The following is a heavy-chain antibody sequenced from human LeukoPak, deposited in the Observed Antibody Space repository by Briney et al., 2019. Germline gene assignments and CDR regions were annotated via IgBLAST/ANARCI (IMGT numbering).Heavy chain of an antibody. J-gene: IGHJ4*02. D-gene: IGHD6-19*01. CDR3: ATYSSGWLGRGVY. CDR2: IKKDGSEK. CDR1: GGSFSGYY. V-gene: IGHV3-7*01. Sequence: ETLSLTCAVYGGSFSGYYWSWIRQPPGKGLEWVANIKKDGSEKDYVDSVKGRFTVSRDNAKNSLYLQMNSLRAEDTAVYYCATYSSGWLGRGVYWGRGTLVTVSS.